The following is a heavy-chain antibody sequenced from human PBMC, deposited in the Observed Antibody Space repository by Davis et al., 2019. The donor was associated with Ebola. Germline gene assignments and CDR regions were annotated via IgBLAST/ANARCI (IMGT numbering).Heavy chain of an antibody. CDR1: GYFFTSYY. CDR3: GKGKLEELDY. D-gene: IGHD1/OR15-1a*01. Sequence: ASVKVSCKASGYFFTSYYMHWVRRAPGHGLEWMGTINTSDGFTSYAQEVQGRVTMTRDTSTSTVYMDLRSLRSEDTAVYYCGKGKLEELDYWGQGTLVTVSS. CDR2: INTSDGFT. J-gene: IGHJ4*02. V-gene: IGHV1-46*01.